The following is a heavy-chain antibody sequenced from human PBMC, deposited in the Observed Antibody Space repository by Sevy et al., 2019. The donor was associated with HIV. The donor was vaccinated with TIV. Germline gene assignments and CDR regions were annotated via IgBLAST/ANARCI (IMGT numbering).Heavy chain of an antibody. CDR2: IYYSGST. CDR1: GGSVSSGSYY. J-gene: IGHJ4*02. Sequence: SETLSLTCTVSGGSVSSGSYYWSWIRQPPGKGLEWIGYIYYSGSTNYNPSLKSRVTISVDTSKNQFSRKLSSVTAADTAVYYCARELTKITFGGVIDYWGQGTLVTVSS. D-gene: IGHD3-16*01. CDR3: ARELTKITFGGVIDY. V-gene: IGHV4-61*01.